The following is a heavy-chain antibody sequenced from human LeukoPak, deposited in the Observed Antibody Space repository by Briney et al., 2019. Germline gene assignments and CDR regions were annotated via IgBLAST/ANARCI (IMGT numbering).Heavy chain of an antibody. Sequence: SETLSLTCTVSGGSISSYYWSWIRQPPGKGLEWIGYIYYSGSTNYNPSLKSRVTISLDTSKSQFSLKLSSVTAADTAVYYCARDVLLWFGAPGGWFDPWGQGTLVTVSS. CDR2: IYYSGST. CDR1: GGSISSYY. D-gene: IGHD3-10*01. V-gene: IGHV4-59*01. J-gene: IGHJ5*02. CDR3: ARDVLLWFGAPGGWFDP.